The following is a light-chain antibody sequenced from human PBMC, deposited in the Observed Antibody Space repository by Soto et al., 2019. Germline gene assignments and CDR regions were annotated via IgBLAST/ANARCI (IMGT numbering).Light chain of an antibody. V-gene: IGKV1-39*01. CDR2: SVS. J-gene: IGKJ1*01. CDR3: QQYNNWPT. Sequence: DIQMTQSPASLSASVGDRVTLTCRASQRISSFLNWYQRKPGKAPNLLIYSVSSLQSGVPSRFRGSGSGTEFTLTISSLQSEDFAVYYCQQYNNWPTFGQGTKVDIK. CDR1: QRISSF.